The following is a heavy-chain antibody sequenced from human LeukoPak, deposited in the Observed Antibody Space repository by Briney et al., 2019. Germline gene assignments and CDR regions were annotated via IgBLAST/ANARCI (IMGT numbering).Heavy chain of an antibody. CDR1: GGSISSSSYY. V-gene: IGHV4-39*07. CDR2: IYYSGST. J-gene: IGHJ4*02. D-gene: IGHD6-13*01. Sequence: PSETLSLTCTVSGGSISSSSYYWGWIRQPPGKGLEWIGSIYYSGSTYYNPSLKSRVTISVDTSKNQFSLKLSSVTAADTAVYYCARVDSSWYYFDCWGQGTLVTVSS. CDR3: ARVDSSWYYFDC.